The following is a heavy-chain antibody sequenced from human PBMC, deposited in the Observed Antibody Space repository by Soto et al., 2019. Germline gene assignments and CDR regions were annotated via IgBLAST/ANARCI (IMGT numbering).Heavy chain of an antibody. Sequence: QVQLVQSGAEVKKPGSSVKVSCKASGGTFSSYAISWVRQAPGQGLEWMGGIIPIFGTANYAQKFQGRVTITADESTSTAYMELSRLRSEDTAVYYCARSPAIVVVRKGAFDIWGQGTMVTVSS. D-gene: IGHD2-21*01. CDR3: ARSPAIVVVRKGAFDI. V-gene: IGHV1-69*01. J-gene: IGHJ3*02. CDR1: GGTFSSYA. CDR2: IIPIFGTA.